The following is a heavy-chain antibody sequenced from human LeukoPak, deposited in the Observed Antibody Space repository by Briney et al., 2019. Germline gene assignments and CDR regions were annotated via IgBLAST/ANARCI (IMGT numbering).Heavy chain of an antibody. D-gene: IGHD1-26*01. Sequence: GGSLRLSCAASGFTFSGSAMHWVRQASGKGLEWVGRIRSKANSYATAYAASVKGRFTISRDDSKNTAYLQMNSLKTEDTAVYYCTRPGQGGSYPYAFDIWGQGTMVTVSS. CDR2: IRSKANSYAT. J-gene: IGHJ3*02. CDR3: TRPGQGGSYPYAFDI. V-gene: IGHV3-73*01. CDR1: GFTFSGSA.